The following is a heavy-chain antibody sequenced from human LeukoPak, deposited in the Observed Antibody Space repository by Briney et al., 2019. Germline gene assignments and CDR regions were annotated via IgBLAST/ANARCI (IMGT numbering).Heavy chain of an antibody. Sequence: EGSLRLSCAASGFTFSSYWMSWVRQAPGKGLEWVANIKQDGSEKYYVDSVKGRFTISRDNAKNPLYLQMNSLRAEDTAVYYCARAGYSGYDIYYYYYMDVWGKGTTVTVSS. CDR3: ARAGYSGYDIYYYYYMDV. D-gene: IGHD5-12*01. J-gene: IGHJ6*03. CDR1: GFTFSSYW. CDR2: IKQDGSEK. V-gene: IGHV3-7*01.